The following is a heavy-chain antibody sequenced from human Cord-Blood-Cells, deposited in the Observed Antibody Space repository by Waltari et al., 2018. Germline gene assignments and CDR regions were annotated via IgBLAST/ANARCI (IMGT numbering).Heavy chain of an antibody. Sequence: HGQLQESGTGLVKPSQTLSLTCTVSGGSISSGGYYWSWICQHPGKGLAWIGYSCYSGSTYYNPSLKSRVTITVDTSKNKFSLKLSSVTAADTTVYYCARGEGVVAAFRRYYYMDVWGKGTTVTVSS. CDR2: SCYSGST. J-gene: IGHJ6*03. CDR3: ARGEGVVAAFRRYYYMDV. CDR1: GGSISSGGYY. D-gene: IGHD2-15*01. V-gene: IGHV4-31*03.